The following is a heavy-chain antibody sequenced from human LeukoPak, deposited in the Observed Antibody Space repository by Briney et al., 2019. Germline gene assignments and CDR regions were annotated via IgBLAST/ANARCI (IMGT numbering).Heavy chain of an antibody. Sequence: PGGSLRLSCAASGFTSSSYAMSWVRQAPGKGLEWVSAISGSGGSTYYADSVKGRFTISRDNSKNTLYLQMSSLRAEDTAVYYCAKDYSSGWYSWFDPWGQGTLVTVSS. CDR2: ISGSGGST. V-gene: IGHV3-23*01. CDR3: AKDYSSGWYSWFDP. CDR1: GFTSSSYA. D-gene: IGHD6-19*01. J-gene: IGHJ5*02.